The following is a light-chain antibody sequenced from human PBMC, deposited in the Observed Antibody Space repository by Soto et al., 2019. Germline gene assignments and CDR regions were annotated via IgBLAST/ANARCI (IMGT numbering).Light chain of an antibody. J-gene: IGKJ2*01. CDR1: QSVSSY. V-gene: IGKV3-11*01. Sequence: EIVLTQSPATLSLSPGERASLSCRASQSVSSYLAWYQQKPGKAPRLLIYDASNRATGIPARFSGSGSGTDFTLTISSLEPEDFGVYYCQQRSNWLPSTFGQGTKVEIK. CDR3: QQRSNWLPST. CDR2: DAS.